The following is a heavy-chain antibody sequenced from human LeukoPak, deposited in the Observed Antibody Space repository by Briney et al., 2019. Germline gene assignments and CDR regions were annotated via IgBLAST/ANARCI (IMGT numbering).Heavy chain of an antibody. CDR3: AGHDGSGYSFFDC. CDR1: GGSISSYY. Sequence: SETLSLTCAVSGGSISSYYWSWIRQPPGKGLEWIGYIYYSGYTSYNPSLKSRVTISVDTSKNQFSLKLSSVTAADTAVYYCAGHDGSGYSFFDCWGQGTLVTVS. D-gene: IGHD3-22*01. J-gene: IGHJ4*02. V-gene: IGHV4-59*08. CDR2: IYYSGYT.